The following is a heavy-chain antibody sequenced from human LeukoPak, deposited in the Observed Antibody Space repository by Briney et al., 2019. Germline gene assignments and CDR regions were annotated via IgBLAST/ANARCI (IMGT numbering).Heavy chain of an antibody. D-gene: IGHD2-21*02. J-gene: IGHJ4*02. V-gene: IGHV4-59*12. CDR2: IYYSGST. Sequence: SGTLSLTCTVSGGSISSYYWSWIRQPPGKGLEWIGYIYYSGSTNYNPSLKSRVTISVDTSKNQFSLKLSSVTAADTAVYYCARDPGGDCSFDYWGQGTLVTVSS. CDR3: ARDPGGDCSFDY. CDR1: GGSISSYY.